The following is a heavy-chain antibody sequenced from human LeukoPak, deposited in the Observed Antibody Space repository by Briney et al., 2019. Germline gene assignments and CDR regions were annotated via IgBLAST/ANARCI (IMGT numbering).Heavy chain of an antibody. CDR1: GFTFNSHA. CDR3: AKTTFGYSSGRSPGWPVDY. J-gene: IGHJ4*02. D-gene: IGHD6-19*01. V-gene: IGHV3-23*01. CDR2: IVGSGGSS. Sequence: PGGSLRLSCAASGFTFNSHAMYWVRQAPGKGLEWVSGIVGSGGSSYYAESVRGWFTISRDNSKNTVYLQMNSLRDEDTAVYYCAKTTFGYSSGRSPGWPVDYWGQGTVVTVSS.